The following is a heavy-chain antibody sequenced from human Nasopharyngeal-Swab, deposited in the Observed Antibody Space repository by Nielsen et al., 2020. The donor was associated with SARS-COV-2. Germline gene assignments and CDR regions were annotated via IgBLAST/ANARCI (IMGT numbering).Heavy chain of an antibody. CDR3: ARDWIGNFGY. D-gene: IGHD3-10*01. CDR2: ISYDGSNK. V-gene: IGHV3-30*04. Sequence: VRQAPGKGLEWVAVISYDGSNKYYADSVKGRFTISRDNSKNTLYLQMNSLRAEDTAVYYCARDWIGNFGYWGQGTLVTVSS. J-gene: IGHJ4*02.